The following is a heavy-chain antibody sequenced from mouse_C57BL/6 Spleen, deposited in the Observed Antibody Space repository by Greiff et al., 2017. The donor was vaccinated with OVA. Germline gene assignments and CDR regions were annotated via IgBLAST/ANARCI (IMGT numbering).Heavy chain of an antibody. CDR3: ARDYGSSYYAMDY. Sequence: QVQLQQSGAELMKPGASVTLSCKATGYTFTGYWIEWVKQRPGHGLEWIGEILPGSGSTNYNEMFKGKATFTADPSSNTAHMQLSSLTTQDSAIYYCARDYGSSYYAMDYWGQGTSVTVSS. J-gene: IGHJ4*01. CDR1: GYTFTGYW. V-gene: IGHV1-9*01. CDR2: ILPGSGST. D-gene: IGHD1-1*01.